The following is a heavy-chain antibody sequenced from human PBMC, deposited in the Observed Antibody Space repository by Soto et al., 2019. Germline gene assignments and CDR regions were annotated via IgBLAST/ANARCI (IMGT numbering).Heavy chain of an antibody. V-gene: IGHV4-34*01. Sequence: SETLSLTCAVYGGSFSGYYWSWIRQPPGKGLEWIGEINHSGSTNYNPSLKSRVTISVDTSKNQFSLKLSSVTAADTAVYYCARDLGYCGAGSCYAKWGSWGQGTLVTVSS. CDR1: GGSFSGYY. CDR3: ARDLGYCGAGSCYAKWGS. CDR2: INHSGST. J-gene: IGHJ5*02. D-gene: IGHD2-15*01.